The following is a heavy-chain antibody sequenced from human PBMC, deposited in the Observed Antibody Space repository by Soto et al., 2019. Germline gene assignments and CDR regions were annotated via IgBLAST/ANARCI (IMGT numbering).Heavy chain of an antibody. D-gene: IGHD2-21*02. CDR1: GYCFLSYD. CDR2: VHPETGST. Sequence: ASVKIYSKGAGYCFLSYDITNWRQAPGQGREWMGWVHPETGSTGYAQRFQGRVSMTSDTSRNTTRMELSDLRVEDTAVYYCARVRVPADCLDPWGQGTLVTVSS. V-gene: IGHV1-8*02. CDR3: ARVRVPADCLDP. J-gene: IGHJ5*02.